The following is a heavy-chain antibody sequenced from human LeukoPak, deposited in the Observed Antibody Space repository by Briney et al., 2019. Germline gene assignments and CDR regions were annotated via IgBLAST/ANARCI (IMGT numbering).Heavy chain of an antibody. CDR2: ICGDGRL. CDR1: GFTVSNNC. CDR3: ARERGDKDMSGGSSFDV. D-gene: IGHD2-21*01. J-gene: IGHJ3*01. Sequence: GGSLRLSCAAAGFTVSNNCVTWVRQAPGKGLEWGSVICGDGRLFYADSVKGRFSVSRDNSENTVYLQVTSLRADDTAVYFCARERGDKDMSGGSSFDVWGQGTLVIASS. V-gene: IGHV3-53*01.